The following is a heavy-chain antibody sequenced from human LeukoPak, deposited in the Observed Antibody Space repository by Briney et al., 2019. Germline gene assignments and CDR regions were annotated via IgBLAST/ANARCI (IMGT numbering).Heavy chain of an antibody. D-gene: IGHD6-19*01. CDR2: IYYSGST. V-gene: IGHV4-30-4*08. J-gene: IGHJ5*02. CDR3: ARVLSGWYGNWFDP. CDR1: GYSISSGYY. Sequence: SETLSLTCAVSGYSISSGYYWGWIRQPPGKGLEWIGYIYYSGSTYYNPSLKSRVTISVDTSKNQFSLKLSSVTAADTAVYYCARVLSGWYGNWFDPWGQGTLVTVSS.